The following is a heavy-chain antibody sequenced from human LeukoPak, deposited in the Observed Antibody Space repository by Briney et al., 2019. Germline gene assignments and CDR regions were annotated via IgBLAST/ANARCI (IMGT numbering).Heavy chain of an antibody. J-gene: IGHJ4*02. CDR2: IYYSGST. CDR1: GGSTSGYH. CDR3: ATPYSSGWYSMDY. D-gene: IGHD6-19*01. V-gene: IGHV4-59*05. Sequence: PSETLSLICSVSGGSTSGYHWSWLRQPPGKGLEWIGSIYYSGSTYYNPSLKSRDTISVDTSKNQFSLKLSSVTAADTAVYYCATPYSSGWYSMDYWGQGTLVTVSS.